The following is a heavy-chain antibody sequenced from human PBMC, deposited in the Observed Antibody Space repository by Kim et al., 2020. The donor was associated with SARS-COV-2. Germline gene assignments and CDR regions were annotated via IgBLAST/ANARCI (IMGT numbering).Heavy chain of an antibody. J-gene: IGHJ3*02. V-gene: IGHV1-46*01. D-gene: IGHD2-15*01. Sequence: ASVKVSCKPSGYTFTSYYMHWVRQAPGQGLEWMGIINPSGGSTSYAQKFQGRVTMTRDTSTSTVYMELSSLRSEDTAVYYCAKERCSGGSCYSAFDIWGQGTMVTVSS. CDR2: INPSGGST. CDR1: GYTFTSYY. CDR3: AKERCSGGSCYSAFDI.